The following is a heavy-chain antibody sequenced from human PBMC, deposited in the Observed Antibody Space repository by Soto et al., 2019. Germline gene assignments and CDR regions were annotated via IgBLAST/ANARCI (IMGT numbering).Heavy chain of an antibody. CDR3: ARPRNYDILTGPPYNWFDP. V-gene: IGHV1-69*06. D-gene: IGHD3-9*01. CDR2: IIPIFGTA. CDR1: GGTFSSHA. Sequence: SVKVSCKASGGTFSSHAISWVRQAPGQGLEWMGGIIPIFGTANYAQKFQGRVTITADKSTSTAYMELSSLRSEDTAVYYCARPRNYDILTGPPYNWFDPWGQGTLGTVS. J-gene: IGHJ5*02.